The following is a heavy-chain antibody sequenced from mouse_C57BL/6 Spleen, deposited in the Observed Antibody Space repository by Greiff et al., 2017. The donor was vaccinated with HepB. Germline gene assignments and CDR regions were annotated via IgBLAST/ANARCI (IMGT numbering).Heavy chain of an antibody. D-gene: IGHD1-1*01. Sequence: EVQGVESGGGLVKPGGSLKLSCAASGFTFSSYAMSWVRQTPEKRLEWVATISDGGSYTYYPDNVKGRFTISRDNAKNNLYLQMSHLKSEDTAMYYCARDRTGSSSWFAYWGQGTLVTVSA. CDR2: ISDGGSYT. J-gene: IGHJ3*01. CDR1: GFTFSSYA. CDR3: ARDRTGSSSWFAY. V-gene: IGHV5-4*01.